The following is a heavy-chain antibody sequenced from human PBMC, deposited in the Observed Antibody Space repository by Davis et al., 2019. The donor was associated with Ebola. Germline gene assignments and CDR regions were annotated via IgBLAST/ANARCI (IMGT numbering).Heavy chain of an antibody. J-gene: IGHJ4*02. Sequence: GESLKISCAASGFSLSDYYMSWIRQAPGKGLEWVSAISGSGGTTYYADSVKGRFTISRDNSKNTLYLQMNSLRAEDTAVYYCARGRVVVAATGYFDYWGQGALVTVSS. D-gene: IGHD2-15*01. CDR2: ISGSGGTT. V-gene: IGHV3-23*01. CDR3: ARGRVVVAATGYFDY. CDR1: GFSLSDYY.